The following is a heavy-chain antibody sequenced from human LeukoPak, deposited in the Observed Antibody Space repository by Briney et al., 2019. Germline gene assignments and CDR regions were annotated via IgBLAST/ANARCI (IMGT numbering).Heavy chain of an antibody. CDR3: ARGSPPDY. CDR1: GFAFSSYA. V-gene: IGHV3-30-3*01. J-gene: IGHJ4*02. CDR2: ISYDGFNK. Sequence: PGGSLRLSCAASGFAFSSYAMYWVRQAPGKGLEWVAVISYDGFNKYYADSVKGRFTISRDNSKNTLYLQMNSLRAEDTAVYYCARGSPPDYWGQGTLVTVSS.